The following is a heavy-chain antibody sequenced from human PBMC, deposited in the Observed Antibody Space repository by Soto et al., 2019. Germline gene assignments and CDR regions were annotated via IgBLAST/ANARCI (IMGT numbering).Heavy chain of an antibody. J-gene: IGHJ4*02. V-gene: IGHV3-30-3*01. CDR3: ARDKSPYSSGWHNRHFDY. Sequence: QVQLVESGGGVVQPGRSLRLSCAASGFTFSSYAMHWVRQAPGKVLEWVAVMSYDGSNKYYADSVKGRFTISRDNSKNTLYLHMTSLRAEDTAVYYCARDKSPYSSGWHNRHFDYWGQGTLVTVSS. D-gene: IGHD6-19*01. CDR1: GFTFSSYA. CDR2: MSYDGSNK.